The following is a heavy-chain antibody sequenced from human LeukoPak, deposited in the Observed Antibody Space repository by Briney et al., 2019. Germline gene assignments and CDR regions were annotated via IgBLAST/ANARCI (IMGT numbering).Heavy chain of an antibody. CDR3: ARRNPMSGDSFDY. CDR1: GYTFSSYW. CDR2: VYPGDSDA. V-gene: IGHV5-51*01. D-gene: IGHD4-17*01. Sequence: RGESLKISCRGSGYTFSSYWIAWVRQMPGKGLDWMGLVYPGDSDAKYSPSFQGQVTLSADKSINTAYLQWTSLKASDTAMYYCARRNPMSGDSFDYWGQGTLVSVSS. J-gene: IGHJ4*02.